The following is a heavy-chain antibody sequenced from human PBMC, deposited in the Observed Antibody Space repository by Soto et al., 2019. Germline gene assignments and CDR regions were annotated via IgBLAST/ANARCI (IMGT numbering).Heavy chain of an antibody. J-gene: IGHJ6*02. CDR2: IIPIFGTA. V-gene: IGHV1-69*01. Sequence: QVQLVQSGAEVKKPGSSVKVSCKASGGTFSSYASSWVRQAPGQGLEWMGGIIPIFGTANYAQKFQGRVTITADESTSTAYMELSSLRSEDTAVYYCARDLYDSSGYSVPEPYYYYGMDVWGQGTTVTVSS. CDR3: ARDLYDSSGYSVPEPYYYYGMDV. CDR1: GGTFSSYA. D-gene: IGHD3-22*01.